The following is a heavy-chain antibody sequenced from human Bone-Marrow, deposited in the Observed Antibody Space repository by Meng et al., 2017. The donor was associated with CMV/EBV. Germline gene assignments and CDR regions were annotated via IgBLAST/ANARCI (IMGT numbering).Heavy chain of an antibody. V-gene: IGHV3-9*01. Sequence: GGSLRLSCAASGFTLDDYAMHWVRQAPGKGLEWVSGISWNSGSIGYADSVKGRFTISRDNAKNSLYLQMNSLRAEDTALYYCAKDIIPGITMIVYYFDYWGQGTLVTVSS. CDR3: AKDIIPGITMIVYYFDY. CDR1: GFTLDDYA. CDR2: ISWNSGSI. D-gene: IGHD3-22*01. J-gene: IGHJ4*02.